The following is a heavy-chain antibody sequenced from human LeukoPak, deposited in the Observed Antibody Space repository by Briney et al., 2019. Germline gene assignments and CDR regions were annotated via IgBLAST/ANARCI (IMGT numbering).Heavy chain of an antibody. D-gene: IGHD6-19*01. J-gene: IGHJ4*02. Sequence: ASVKVSCKASGYTFTNNDINWVRQATGKGLEWMGWVSPDSGDTGYAPNFRGRVTMTTDTSINTAYMELTSLTSEDTTIYYCTRGRAAGDWGQGTLVTVSS. CDR3: TRGRAAGD. CDR2: VSPDSGDT. CDR1: GYTFTNND. V-gene: IGHV1-8*01.